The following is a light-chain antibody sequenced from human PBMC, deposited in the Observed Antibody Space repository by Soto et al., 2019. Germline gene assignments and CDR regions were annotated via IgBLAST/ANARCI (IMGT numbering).Light chain of an antibody. V-gene: IGLV2-14*03. CDR2: DVS. CDR3: SSYTSSITLV. CDR1: SSDVGGYNY. Sequence: QSVLTQPASVSGSPGQSITISCTGTSSDVGGYNYVSWYQQHAGKAPKLMIYDVSNRPSGVSDRFSGSKSGNTASLTISGLQAEDESDYYCSSYTSSITLVFGGGTKVTVL. J-gene: IGLJ2*01.